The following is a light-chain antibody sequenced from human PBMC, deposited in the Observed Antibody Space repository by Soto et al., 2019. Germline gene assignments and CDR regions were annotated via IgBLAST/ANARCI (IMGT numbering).Light chain of an antibody. V-gene: IGLV2-14*01. CDR1: SSDVGGYNY. J-gene: IGLJ1*01. Sequence: QSALTQPASVSASPGQSITISCTGTSSDVGGYNYVSWYQQHPGKAPKLIIYEVSNRHSGVSNRFSGSKSGNTASLTISGLQAEDEADYYCNSYTSKSTGVFGTGTKLTVL. CDR3: NSYTSKSTGV. CDR2: EVS.